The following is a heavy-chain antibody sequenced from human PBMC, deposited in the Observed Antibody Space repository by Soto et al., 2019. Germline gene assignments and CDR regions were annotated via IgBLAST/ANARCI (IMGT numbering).Heavy chain of an antibody. CDR3: ARRDPGTSVDH. J-gene: IGHJ5*02. V-gene: IGHV4-4*02. D-gene: IGHD1-7*01. CDR1: GGSFTSKHW. CDR2: IYRTGST. Sequence: KAXETLSLSFAVSGGSFTSKHWWTWVRQPPGQGLEWIGEIYRTGSTNYNPSLKSRVTISLDKSENQFSPKVTSLTAADTAVYYCARRDPGTSVDHWGQGTLVTVSS.